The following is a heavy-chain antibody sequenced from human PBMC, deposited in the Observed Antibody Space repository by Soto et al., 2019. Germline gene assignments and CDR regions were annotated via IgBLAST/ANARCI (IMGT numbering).Heavy chain of an antibody. Sequence: SETLSLTCTFSCGSVNSDYYYWTWIRQPPGKGLEWIGYIYYSGRTNYNPSLKSRVTISVDASRNQFSLKLSSVTAADTAVFYCAREYSNSPEAFDLWGQGTLVTVSS. CDR2: IYYSGRT. CDR1: CGSVNSDYYY. J-gene: IGHJ4*02. V-gene: IGHV4-61*01. CDR3: AREYSNSPEAFDL. D-gene: IGHD6-6*01.